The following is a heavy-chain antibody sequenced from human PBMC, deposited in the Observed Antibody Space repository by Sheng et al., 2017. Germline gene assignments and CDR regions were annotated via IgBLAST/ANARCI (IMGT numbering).Heavy chain of an antibody. D-gene: IGHD6-13*01. Sequence: EVQLVESGGGLVQPGGSLRLSCAASGFTFSGYWMTWVRQVPGKGLEWVANIKQDGSDIYYVDSVKGRFTISRDNAKNSLYLQMNSLRGEDTAVYYCARDPGIAAAGTVGHFDLWGRGTLVIVSS. J-gene: IGHJ2*01. V-gene: IGHV3-7*01. CDR3: ARDPGIAAAGTVGHFDL. CDR2: IKQDGSDI. CDR1: GFTFSGYW.